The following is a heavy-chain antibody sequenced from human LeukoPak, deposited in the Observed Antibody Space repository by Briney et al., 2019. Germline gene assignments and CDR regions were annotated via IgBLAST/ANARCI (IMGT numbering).Heavy chain of an antibody. CDR2: IYHSGST. V-gene: IGHV4-38-2*02. D-gene: IGHD4-23*01. Sequence: SETLSLTCTVSGYSISSGYYWGWIRQPPGKGLEWIGSIYHSGSTYYNPSLKSRVTISVDTSKNQFSLKLSSVTAADTAVYYCARLSGNSRVGYWGQGTLVTVSS. J-gene: IGHJ4*02. CDR1: GYSISSGYY. CDR3: ARLSGNSRVGY.